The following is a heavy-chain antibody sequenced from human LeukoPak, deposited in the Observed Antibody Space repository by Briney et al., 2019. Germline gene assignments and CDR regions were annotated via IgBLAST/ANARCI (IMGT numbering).Heavy chain of an antibody. J-gene: IGHJ4*02. V-gene: IGHV3-49*04. CDR3: TGSFGELTFFDY. CDR1: GFTFGDYG. CDR2: IRSKAYGGTT. D-gene: IGHD3-10*01. Sequence: PGRSLRLSCTASGFTFGDYGMSWVRQAPGKGLEWVGFIRSKAYGGTTEYAASVKGRLTISRDDSKSIAYLQMNSLKTEDTAVYYCTGSFGELTFFDYWGQGTLVTVSS.